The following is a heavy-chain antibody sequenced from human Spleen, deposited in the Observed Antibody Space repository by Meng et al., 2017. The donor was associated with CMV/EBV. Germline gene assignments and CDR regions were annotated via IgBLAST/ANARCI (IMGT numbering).Heavy chain of an antibody. CDR3: ARVGQPDDY. CDR1: GGSFSRYA. Sequence: VSFKASGGSFSRYAIRWVRQAPGQGLEWMRGFIPILNTPRYAEKFQGRLTVTADKSTGTASMDLRSLTSEDTALYFCARVGQPDDYWGQGTLVTVSS. J-gene: IGHJ4*02. V-gene: IGHV1-69*06. CDR2: FIPILNTP.